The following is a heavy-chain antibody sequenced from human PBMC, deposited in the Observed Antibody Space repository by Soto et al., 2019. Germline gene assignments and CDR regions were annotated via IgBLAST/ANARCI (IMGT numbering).Heavy chain of an antibody. CDR3: ARADNYDFWSGYYAGDYYYGMDV. Sequence: PSQTLSLTCAISGDSVSSNSAAWNWIRQSPSRGLEWLGRTYYRSKWYNDYAVPVKSRITINPDTSKNQFSLQLNSVTPEDTAVYYCARADNYDFWSGYYAGDYYYGMDVWGQGTTVTVSS. CDR1: GDSVSSNSAA. J-gene: IGHJ6*02. D-gene: IGHD3-3*01. V-gene: IGHV6-1*01. CDR2: TYYRSKWYN.